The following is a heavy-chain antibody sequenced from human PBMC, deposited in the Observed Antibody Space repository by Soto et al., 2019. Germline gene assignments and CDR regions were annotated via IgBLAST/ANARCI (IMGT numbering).Heavy chain of an antibody. J-gene: IGHJ4*02. CDR2: ILYDGSKT. CDR1: GFTFSNYA. CDR3: ARDQVSGSGSYFDY. V-gene: IGHV3-30*04. D-gene: IGHD1-26*01. Sequence: PGGSLRLSCAGSGFTFSNYAMHWVRQAPGKGLEWVAIILYDGSKTYYVDSVRGRFTISRDDSKNTLFLQMNTLRPEDTAVYYCARDQVSGSGSYFDYWGQGTLVTVSS.